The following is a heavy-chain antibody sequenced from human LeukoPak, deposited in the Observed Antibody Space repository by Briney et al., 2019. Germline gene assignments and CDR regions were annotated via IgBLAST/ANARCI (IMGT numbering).Heavy chain of an antibody. CDR2: IIPIFGTA. CDR3: ASRAIAVGGTTDYYYYYMDV. Sequence: GASVKVSCKASGGIFSSYAISWLRQAPGQGLEWMGGIIPIFGTANYAQKFQGRVTITADKSTSTAYMELSSLRSEDTAVYYCASRAIAVGGTTDYYYYYMDVWGKGTTVTVSS. J-gene: IGHJ6*03. CDR1: GGIFSSYA. D-gene: IGHD6-19*01. V-gene: IGHV1-69*06.